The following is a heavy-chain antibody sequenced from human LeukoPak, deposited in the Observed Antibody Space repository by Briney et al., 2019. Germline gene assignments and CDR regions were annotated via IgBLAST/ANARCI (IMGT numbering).Heavy chain of an antibody. V-gene: IGHV4-31*03. CDR1: GGSISSGGYY. D-gene: IGHD6-13*01. CDR3: ARDRAAAGQISFWDY. Sequence: SETLSLTCTVSGGSISSGGYYWSWIRQHPGKGLEWIGYIYYSGSTYYNPSLKSRVTISVDTSKNQFSLKLSSVTAADTAVYYCARDRAAAGQISFWDYWGQGTLVTVSS. CDR2: IYYSGST. J-gene: IGHJ4*02.